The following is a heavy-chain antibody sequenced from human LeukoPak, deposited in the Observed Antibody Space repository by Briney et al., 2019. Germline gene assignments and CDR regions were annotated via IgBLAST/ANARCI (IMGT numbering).Heavy chain of an antibody. CDR2: IYYSGST. D-gene: IGHD3-16*02. V-gene: IGHV4-59*12. J-gene: IGHJ6*03. CDR3: ARGRYDYVRGSYRYPVSYYYYYYMDV. Sequence: PSETLSLTCTVSGGSISSYYWSWIRQPPGKGLEWIANIYYSGSTNYNPSLKSRVTISVDTSKNQFSLKLSSVTAADTAVYYCARGRYDYVRGSYRYPVSYYYYYYMDVWGKGTTVTVSS. CDR1: GGSISSYY.